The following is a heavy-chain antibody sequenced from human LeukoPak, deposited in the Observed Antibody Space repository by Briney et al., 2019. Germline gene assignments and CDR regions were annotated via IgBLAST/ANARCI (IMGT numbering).Heavy chain of an antibody. CDR1: GFTVSGNY. CDR2: IHRGGNT. Sequence: GGSLRLSCAASGFTVSGNYMSWVRQAPGKGLEWLSVIHRGGNTYYADSVKGRFTISRNSSKNTVFLQMDSLRAEDTAVYYCARDPGYGLGVDYGDYWGQGTLVTVSS. V-gene: IGHV3-66*01. D-gene: IGHD3-10*01. J-gene: IGHJ4*02. CDR3: ARDPGYGLGVDYGDY.